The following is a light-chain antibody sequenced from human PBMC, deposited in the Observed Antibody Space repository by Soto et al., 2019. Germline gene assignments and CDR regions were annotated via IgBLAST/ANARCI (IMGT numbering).Light chain of an antibody. CDR1: SRDVGGYNY. CDR2: EVS. Sequence: QSVLTQPASVSGSPGQSITISCTGTSRDVGGYNYVSWHQQHPGKAPKVIITEVSNRPSGVSNRFSGSKSGNTASLTISGFQADDEADYYCSSYISSSTFVVFGGGTKGTVL. CDR3: SSYISSSTFVV. J-gene: IGLJ2*01. V-gene: IGLV2-14*01.